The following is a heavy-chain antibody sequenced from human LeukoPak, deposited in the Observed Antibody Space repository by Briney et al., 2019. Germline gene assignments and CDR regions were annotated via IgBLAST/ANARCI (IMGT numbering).Heavy chain of an antibody. Sequence: PGVSLRLSCAASGFTFINYWMSWVRQAPGKGLEWVANKNQDGSEKYYVDSVKGRFTISRDNAKNSLYLQMNSLRAEDTAVYYCARPRPGYYFDYWGQGTLVTVSS. CDR2: KNQDGSEK. V-gene: IGHV3-7*04. CDR3: ARPRPGYYFDY. J-gene: IGHJ4*02. CDR1: GFTFINYW.